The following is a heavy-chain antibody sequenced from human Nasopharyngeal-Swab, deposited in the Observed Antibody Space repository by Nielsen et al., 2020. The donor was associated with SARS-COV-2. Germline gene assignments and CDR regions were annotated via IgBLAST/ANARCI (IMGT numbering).Heavy chain of an antibody. CDR1: GFTFSNYA. J-gene: IGHJ4*02. CDR3: AKDRKHIVVVTAEQ. Sequence: GESLKISCAASGFTFSNYAMNWVRQAPGKGLEWVSVITYSGISTYYAGSVKGRFTISRDNSKNTLYLQMNSLRAEDTVVYYCAKDRKHIVVVTAEQWGQGTLVTVSS. D-gene: IGHD2-21*02. V-gene: IGHV3-23*01. CDR2: ITYSGIST.